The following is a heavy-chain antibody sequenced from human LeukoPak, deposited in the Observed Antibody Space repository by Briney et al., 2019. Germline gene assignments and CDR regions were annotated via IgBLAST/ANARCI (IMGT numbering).Heavy chain of an antibody. CDR3: AKDGSWSCTD. D-gene: IGHD2-8*02. CDR1: GFTFSSYA. V-gene: IGHV3-30*02. J-gene: IGHJ4*02. CDR2: IAHHGSNK. Sequence: TGGSLRLSCAAPGFTFSSYAIHWVRQGPGKGLEWVAYIAHHGSNKYYADSVKGRFTISRDNSKRTLYLQMNSLRADDTAVYYCAKDGSWSCTDWGQGTLVTVSS.